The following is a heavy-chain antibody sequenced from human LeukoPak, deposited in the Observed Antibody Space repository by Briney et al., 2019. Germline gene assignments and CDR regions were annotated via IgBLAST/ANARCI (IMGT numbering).Heavy chain of an antibody. D-gene: IGHD4-23*01. CDR3: ARENGGTIDY. CDR2: IYYSGST. J-gene: IGHJ4*02. CDR1: GGSISSSSYY. V-gene: IGHV4-39*02. Sequence: SETLSLTCTVSGGSISSSSYYWGWIRQPPGKGLEWIGSIYYSGSTYYNPSLKSRVTISVDTSKNQFSLKLSSVTAADTAVYYCARENGGTIDYWGQGTLVTVSS.